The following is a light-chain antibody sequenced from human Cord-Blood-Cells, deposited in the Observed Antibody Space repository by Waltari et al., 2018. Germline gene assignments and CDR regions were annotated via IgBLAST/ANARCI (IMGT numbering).Light chain of an antibody. V-gene: IGLV3-21*04. CDR2: YDS. CDR3: QVWDSSSDHYV. J-gene: IGLJ1*01. CDR1: NIGSKS. Sequence: SYVLTQPPSVSVAPGKTARITCGGNNIGSKSVHWYQQKPGQAPVLVIYYDSDRPSGIPERFPGSNAGNTATLTISRCEAVDEADYYCQVWDSSSDHYVFGTGTKVTVL.